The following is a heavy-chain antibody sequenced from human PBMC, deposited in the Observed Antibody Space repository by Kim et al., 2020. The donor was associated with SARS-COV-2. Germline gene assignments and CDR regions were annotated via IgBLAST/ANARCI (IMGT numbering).Heavy chain of an antibody. J-gene: IGHJ4*02. V-gene: IGHV4-4*02. D-gene: IGHD4-17*01. Sequence: SETLSLTCAVSGDSTSSINWWSWVRQPPGKGLEWIGEIYHTEYTNYNPSLKSRVTISLDKSKNQFSLKLNSVTAADTAVYYGARSRPTTEGHYALVYWGQGATVTVSS. CDR3: ARSRPTTEGHYALVY. CDR1: GDSTSSINW. CDR2: IYHTEYT.